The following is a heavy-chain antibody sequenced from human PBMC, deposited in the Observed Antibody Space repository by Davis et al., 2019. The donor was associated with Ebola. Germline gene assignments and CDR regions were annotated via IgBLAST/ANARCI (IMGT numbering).Heavy chain of an antibody. Sequence: PGGSLRLSCAASGFTFSDYWMSWVRQAPGKGLEWVANIDQDGSEKYYVDSVKGRFTISRDNAENSLFLQMHSLAADDTAVYYCARETSLHTAVTGTYSDSWGQGTLVAVSS. D-gene: IGHD6-19*01. CDR1: GFTFSDYW. CDR3: ARETSLHTAVTGTYSDS. V-gene: IGHV3-7*01. CDR2: IDQDGSEK. J-gene: IGHJ4*02.